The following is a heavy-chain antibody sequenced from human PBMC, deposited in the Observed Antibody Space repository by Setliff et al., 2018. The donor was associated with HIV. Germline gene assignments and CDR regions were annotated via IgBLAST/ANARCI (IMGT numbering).Heavy chain of an antibody. CDR2: IPYDGSYK. D-gene: IGHD2-15*01. CDR3: AKRATATAPFDY. Sequence: LRLSCAASGFTFSVHGMHWVRQAPGKGLEWVAFIPYDGSYKYYADSVKGRFTISRDNSRTTMYLQMNSLRAEDTAVYYCAKRATATAPFDYWGQGTLVTVSS. J-gene: IGHJ4*02. CDR1: GFTFSVHG. V-gene: IGHV3-30*02.